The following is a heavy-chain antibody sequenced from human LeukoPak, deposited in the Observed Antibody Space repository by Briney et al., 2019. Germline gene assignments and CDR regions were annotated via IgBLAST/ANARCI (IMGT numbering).Heavy chain of an antibody. Sequence: ASVKVSCKASGYTFTSYGISWVRQAPGQGLEWMGWISAYNGNTNYAQKLQGRVTMTEDTSTDTAYMELSSLRSEDTAVYYCATPSSLYGDPFTFDYWGQGTLVTVSS. J-gene: IGHJ4*02. CDR3: ATPSSLYGDPFTFDY. CDR1: GYTFTSYG. V-gene: IGHV1-18*01. D-gene: IGHD4-17*01. CDR2: ISAYNGNT.